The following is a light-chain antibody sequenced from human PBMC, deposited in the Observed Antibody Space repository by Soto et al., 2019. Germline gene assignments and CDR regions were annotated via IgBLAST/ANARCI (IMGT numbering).Light chain of an antibody. V-gene: IGKV1-39*01. CDR3: QHSHSTPLT. CDR2: GAS. J-gene: IGKJ4*01. CDR1: QSISTW. Sequence: DIQVTQFPSSLAASVGDRVTVNCLASQSISTWLAWFQQKPGKAPDLLIYGASSLQSGVPSRFSGSGSGTDFTLTINSLQPEDFATYSCQHSHSTPLTFGGGTKVDI.